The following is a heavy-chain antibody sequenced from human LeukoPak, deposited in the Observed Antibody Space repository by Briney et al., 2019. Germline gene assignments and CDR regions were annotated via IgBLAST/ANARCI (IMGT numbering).Heavy chain of an antibody. V-gene: IGHV4-59*12. CDR2: IYYSGST. CDR3: ARPSLKPTARDAFDI. CDR1: GGSISSYY. J-gene: IGHJ3*02. Sequence: PSETLSLTCTVSGGSISSYYWSWIRQPPGKGLEWIGYIYYSGSTNYNPSLKSRVTISVDTSKNQFSLKLSSVTAADTAVYYCARPSLKPTARDAFDIWGQGTMGTVSS.